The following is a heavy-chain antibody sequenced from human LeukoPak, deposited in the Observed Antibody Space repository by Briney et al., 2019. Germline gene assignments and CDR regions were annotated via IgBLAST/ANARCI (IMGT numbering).Heavy chain of an antibody. CDR2: IYPGGSDI. D-gene: IGHD3-9*01. CDR3: ARQNSLTGYRRTPTTYFDY. Sequence: GESLKISCKGSGYSFTSYWIGWVRQMPGKGLEWMGIIYPGGSDIRYSPSFEGQVTISADKSISTAYLQWSSLKASDTAMYYCARQNSLTGYRRTPTTYFDYWGQGTLVTVSS. CDR1: GYSFTSYW. J-gene: IGHJ4*02. V-gene: IGHV5-51*01.